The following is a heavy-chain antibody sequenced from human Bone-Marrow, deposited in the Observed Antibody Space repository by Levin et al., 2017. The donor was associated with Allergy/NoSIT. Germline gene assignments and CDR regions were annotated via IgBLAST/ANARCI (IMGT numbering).Heavy chain of an antibody. V-gene: IGHV7-4-1*02. CDR1: GYTFTKYT. D-gene: IGHD2-15*01. CDR3: ARDGVVVGGLDP. CDR2: INTKTGDP. J-gene: IGHJ5*02. Sequence: ASVKVSCKASGYTFTKYTMNWVRQAPGQGLKWMGWINTKTGDPTYAQDFTVLFFFSLDTSVSTAYLQIRSLKAEDTAVYYCARDGVVVGGLDPGGQGTMVTVDS.